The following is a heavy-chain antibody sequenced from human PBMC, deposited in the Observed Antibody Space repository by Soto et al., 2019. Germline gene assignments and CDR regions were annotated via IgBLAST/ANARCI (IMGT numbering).Heavy chain of an antibody. J-gene: IGHJ6*02. Sequence: ASVKVSCKVSGYTLTELSMHWVRQAPGKGLEWMGGFDPEDGETIYAQKFQGRVTMTEDTSTDTAYMELSSLRSEDTAVYYCATAERYSFYYYYYGMDVWGQGTTVTVSS. CDR3: ATAERYSFYYYYYGMDV. D-gene: IGHD1-1*01. V-gene: IGHV1-24*01. CDR1: GYTLTELS. CDR2: FDPEDGET.